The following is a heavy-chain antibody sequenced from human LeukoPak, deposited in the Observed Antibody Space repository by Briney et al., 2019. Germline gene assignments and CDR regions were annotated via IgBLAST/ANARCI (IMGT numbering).Heavy chain of an antibody. CDR3: ARVLLRWELLDWFDP. J-gene: IGHJ5*02. D-gene: IGHD1-26*01. V-gene: IGHV4-39*07. CDR1: GGSISSSSYY. CDR2: IYYSGST. Sequence: PSETLSLTCTVSGGSISSSSYYWGWIRQPPGKGLEWIGSIYYSGSTYYNPSLKSRVTISVDTSKNQFSLKLSSVTAADTAVYYCARVLLRWELLDWFDPWGQGTLVTVSS.